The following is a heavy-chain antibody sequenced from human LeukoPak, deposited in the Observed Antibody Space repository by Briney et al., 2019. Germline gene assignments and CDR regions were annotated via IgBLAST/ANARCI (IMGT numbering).Heavy chain of an antibody. Sequence: PSETLSLTXTVSGGSISSGDYYWSWICQPPGKGLEWIGYIYYSGSTYYNPSLKSRVTISVDTSKNQFSLKLSSVTAADTAVYYCARDSSGPGVDYWGQGTLVTVSS. CDR3: ARDSSGPGVDY. CDR2: IYYSGST. V-gene: IGHV4-30-4*08. CDR1: GGSISSGDYY. D-gene: IGHD3-22*01. J-gene: IGHJ4*02.